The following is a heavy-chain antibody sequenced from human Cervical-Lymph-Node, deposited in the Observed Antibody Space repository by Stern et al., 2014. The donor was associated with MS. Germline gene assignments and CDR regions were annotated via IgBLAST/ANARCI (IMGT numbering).Heavy chain of an antibody. V-gene: IGHV1-69*01. CDR3: AREGDYGGPQFDY. CDR2: IIPIFGTA. J-gene: IGHJ4*02. CDR1: GGTFSSYA. D-gene: IGHD4-23*01. Sequence: VQLVESGAEVKKPGSSVKVSCKASGGTFSSYAISWVRQAPGQGLEWMGGIIPIFGTANYAQKVQGRVTITADESTSTAYMELSSLRSEDTAVYYCAREGDYGGPQFDYWGQGTLVTVSS.